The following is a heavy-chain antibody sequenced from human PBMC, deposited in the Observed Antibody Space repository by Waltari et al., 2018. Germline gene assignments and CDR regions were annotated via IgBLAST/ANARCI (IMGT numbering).Heavy chain of an antibody. CDR1: GFPFSNFG. CDR2: ILFDGSDK. Sequence: QVNLVESGGGVVQPGGSLRLSCATSGFPFSNFGMHWVRQAPGKGLVWVALILFDGSDKFYADSVRGRFTISRDNSARTLYLDMDSLRLDDTAMYYCAKDAFGNTYLDFWGQGTLVTVSS. V-gene: IGHV3-30*02. CDR3: AKDAFGNTYLDF. J-gene: IGHJ4*02. D-gene: IGHD2-2*02.